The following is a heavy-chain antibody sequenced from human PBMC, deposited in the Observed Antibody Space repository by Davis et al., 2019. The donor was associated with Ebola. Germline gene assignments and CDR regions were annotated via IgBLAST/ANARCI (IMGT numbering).Heavy chain of an antibody. D-gene: IGHD6-13*01. CDR3: ARRISSSDAPYYFDY. CDR1: GYSFPLYW. Sequence: GESLKISCKVSGYSFPLYWVGWVRQMPGKGLEWMGIIYPDDSTTRYSPSSQDQVTISVDKSISTAYLHWSSLKASDSAIYYCARRISSSDAPYYFDYWGQGTLVTVSS. J-gene: IGHJ4*02. V-gene: IGHV5-51*01. CDR2: IYPDDSTT.